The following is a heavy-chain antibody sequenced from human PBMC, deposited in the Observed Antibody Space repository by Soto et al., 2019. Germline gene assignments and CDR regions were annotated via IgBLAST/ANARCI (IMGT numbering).Heavy chain of an antibody. V-gene: IGHV3-74*01. Sequence: AGSLRLSCAASGFTFSSYWMHWVRQAPGKGLVWVSRINSDGSSTSYADSVKGRFTISRDNAKNTLYLQMNSLRAEDTAVYYCARDIFYDYVWGSYRYGQPLYYYYGMDVWGQGTTVTVSS. CDR2: INSDGSST. CDR3: ARDIFYDYVWGSYRYGQPLYYYYGMDV. J-gene: IGHJ6*02. CDR1: GFTFSSYW. D-gene: IGHD3-16*02.